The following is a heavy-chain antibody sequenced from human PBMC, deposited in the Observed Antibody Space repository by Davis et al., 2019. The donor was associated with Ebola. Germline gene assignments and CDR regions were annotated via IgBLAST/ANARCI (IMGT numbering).Heavy chain of an antibody. CDR3: ARGVYGNYGMDV. CDR2: IIPILGIA. J-gene: IGHJ6*02. V-gene: IGHV1-69*04. D-gene: IGHD5/OR15-5a*01. CDR1: GGTFSSYA. Sequence: SVKVSCKASGGTFSSYAISWVRQAPGQGLEWMGRIIPILGIANYAQKFQGRVTITADKSTSTAYMELSSLRSEDTAVYYCARGVYGNYGMDVWGQGTTITVSS.